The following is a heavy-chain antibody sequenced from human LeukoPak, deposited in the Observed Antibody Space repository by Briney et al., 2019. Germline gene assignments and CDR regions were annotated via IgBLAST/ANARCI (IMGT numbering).Heavy chain of an antibody. J-gene: IGHJ6*03. Sequence: SETLSLTCTVSGDSISTSSYYWGWIRQPPGKGLEWIGSIYYTGSTYYNPSLKSRVTISVDTSKNQFSLKLSSVTAADTAVYYCARLSGYSYGNYNYYYMDVWGKGTTVTISS. V-gene: IGHV4-39*07. CDR1: GDSISTSSYY. D-gene: IGHD5-18*01. CDR3: ARLSGYSYGNYNYYYMDV. CDR2: IYYTGST.